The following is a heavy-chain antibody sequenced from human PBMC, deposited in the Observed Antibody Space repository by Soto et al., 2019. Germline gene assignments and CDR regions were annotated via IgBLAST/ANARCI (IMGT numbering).Heavy chain of an antibody. V-gene: IGHV3-23*01. CDR2: LTSGDTP. J-gene: IGHJ4*02. D-gene: IGHD6-19*01. CDR1: GFTFRNYA. CDR3: ARTDKFNSQTPGWANRFDY. Sequence: EVQLLESGGGFVQPGGSLRLFCEASGFTFRNYAMTWVRQVPGKGLEWFSTLTSGDTPHYVHTVKGRFTISRDNSKSTLYLQINSLRAEDTATYYCARTDKFNSQTPGWANRFDYWGQGTLVTVSS.